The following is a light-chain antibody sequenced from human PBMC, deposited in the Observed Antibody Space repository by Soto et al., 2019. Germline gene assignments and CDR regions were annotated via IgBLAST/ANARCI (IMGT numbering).Light chain of an antibody. CDR3: QQYHGYST. CDR2: DAS. J-gene: IGKJ2*01. V-gene: IGKV1-5*01. CDR1: QNINYW. Sequence: DIQMTQSPSPLSASVGDRVTITCRASQNINYWLAWYQHKPGKAPKLLIYDASSLESGVPSRFSGSGFGTEFTLTISSLQPDDFATYYCQQYHGYSTFGQGTKLEIK.